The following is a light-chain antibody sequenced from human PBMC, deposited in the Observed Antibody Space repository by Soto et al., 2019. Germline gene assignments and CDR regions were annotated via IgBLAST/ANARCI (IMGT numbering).Light chain of an antibody. Sequence: EIVLTQSPGTLSLSPGERATLSCRASQSVSSSYFAWYQQKPGPAPRLLIYGASSSATDIPNSFSGSGSGTFFPLTSSRLAHEYVAFYYWQHYGSSPLTFGPGTKVDIK. CDR2: GAS. J-gene: IGKJ3*01. V-gene: IGKV3-20*01. CDR3: QHYGSSPLT. CDR1: QSVSSSY.